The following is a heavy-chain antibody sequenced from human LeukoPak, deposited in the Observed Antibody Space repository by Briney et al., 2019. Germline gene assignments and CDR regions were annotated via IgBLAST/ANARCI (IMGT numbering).Heavy chain of an antibody. Sequence: GGSLRLSCAASGFTFSNAWMSWVRQAPGKGLEWVGRIKSKTDGGTTDYAAPVKGRFTISRDDSKNTLYLQMNSLKTGDTAVYYCTTVRVALMVYAINYYYYMDVWGKGTTVTVSS. CDR2: IKSKTDGGTT. V-gene: IGHV3-15*01. CDR1: GFTFSNAW. CDR3: TTVRVALMVYAINYYYYMDV. J-gene: IGHJ6*03. D-gene: IGHD2-8*01.